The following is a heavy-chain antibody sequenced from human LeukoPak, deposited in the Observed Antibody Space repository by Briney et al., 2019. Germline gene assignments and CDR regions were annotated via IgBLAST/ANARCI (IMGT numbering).Heavy chain of an antibody. J-gene: IGHJ6*02. D-gene: IGHD6-19*01. V-gene: IGHV4-34*01. CDR2: INHSGST. Sequence: KPSETLSLTCAVYGGSFSGYYWSWIRQPPGKGLEWIAEINHSGSTNYSPSLKSRVTISVDTSKNQFSLKLSSVTAADTAVYYCARGRLKQWLVRYADYYYGMDVWGQGTTVTVSS. CDR1: GGSFSGYY. CDR3: ARGRLKQWLVRYADYYYGMDV.